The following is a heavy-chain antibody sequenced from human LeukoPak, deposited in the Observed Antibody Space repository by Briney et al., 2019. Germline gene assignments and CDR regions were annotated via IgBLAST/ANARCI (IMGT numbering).Heavy chain of an antibody. CDR3: ARGGFDWLFQFDY. CDR2: ISSSGSTI. Sequence: GGSLRLSCAASGFTFSSYEMNWVRQAPGKGLEWVSYISSSGSTIYYADSVKGRFTISRDNAKNSLYVQMNSLRAEDTAVYYCARGGFDWLFQFDYWGQGTLVTVSS. J-gene: IGHJ4*02. D-gene: IGHD3-9*01. CDR1: GFTFSSYE. V-gene: IGHV3-48*03.